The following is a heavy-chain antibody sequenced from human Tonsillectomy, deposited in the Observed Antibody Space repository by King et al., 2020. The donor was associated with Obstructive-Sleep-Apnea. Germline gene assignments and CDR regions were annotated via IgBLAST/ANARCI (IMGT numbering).Heavy chain of an antibody. Sequence: VQLQESGPGLVKPSETLSLTCTVSGVSISTYYWSWIRQPPGKGLEWIGYIYYSGSTNYNPSLKSRVTISVDTSKNQLSLKLSSVTAADTAVYYCARMTHLRAEAGTRFDPWGQGTLVTVSS. J-gene: IGHJ5*02. CDR3: ARMTHLRAEAGTRFDP. V-gene: IGHV4-59*01. CDR2: IYYSGST. D-gene: IGHD6-19*01. CDR1: GVSISTYY.